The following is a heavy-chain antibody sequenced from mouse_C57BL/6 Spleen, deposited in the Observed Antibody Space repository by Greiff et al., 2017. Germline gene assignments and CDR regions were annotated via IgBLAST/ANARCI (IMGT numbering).Heavy chain of an antibody. V-gene: IGHV1-18*01. J-gene: IGHJ3*01. CDR1: GYTFTDYN. CDR3: ARSRSWFAY. Sequence: VQLQQSGPELVKPGASVKIPCKASGYTFTDYNMDWVKQSHGKSLEWIGDISPNNGGTIYNQKFKGKATLTVDKSSSTAYMELRSLTSEDTAVYYCARSRSWFAYWGQGTLVTVSA. CDR2: ISPNNGGT.